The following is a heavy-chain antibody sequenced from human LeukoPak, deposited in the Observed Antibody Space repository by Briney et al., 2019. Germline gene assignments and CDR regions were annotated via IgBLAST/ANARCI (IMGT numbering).Heavy chain of an antibody. Sequence: SETLSLTCTVSGGSISSYYWSWIRQPPEKGLEWIGYTHYSGTTNYNPSLKSRVTISIDTSENQFSLKLTSVTAADTAVYYCARDRVAASGLLDPWGQGTLVTVSS. J-gene: IGHJ5*02. CDR3: ARDRVAASGLLDP. CDR2: THYSGTT. V-gene: IGHV4-59*01. D-gene: IGHD6-13*01. CDR1: GGSISSYY.